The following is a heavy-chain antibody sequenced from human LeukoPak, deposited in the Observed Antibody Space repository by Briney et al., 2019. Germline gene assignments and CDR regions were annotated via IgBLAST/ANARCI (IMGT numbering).Heavy chain of an antibody. J-gene: IGHJ3*01. CDR3: ATWSSSWSAFDL. Sequence: GASVKVSCKASGYTFTGYYMHWVRQAPGQGLEWMGWINPKSGGTNYEQTFQGRVTMTRDTSITTAYMELSRLRSDDTAVYYCATWSSSWSAFDLWGQGTMVAVSS. D-gene: IGHD6-13*01. CDR2: INPKSGGT. V-gene: IGHV1-2*02. CDR1: GYTFTGYY.